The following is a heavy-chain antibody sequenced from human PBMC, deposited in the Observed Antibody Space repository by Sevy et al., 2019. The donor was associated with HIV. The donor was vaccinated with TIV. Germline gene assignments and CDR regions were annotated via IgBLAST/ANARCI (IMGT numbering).Heavy chain of an antibody. Sequence: ASVKVSCKASGYAFTGYYMHWVRQVPGQGLEWMGWITPNSGDTNYAQKFQGRVTMTRDTSISTAYMELSRLRSDDTAVYYCARDGARRFFFDYWGQGTLVTVSS. J-gene: IGHJ4*02. V-gene: IGHV1-2*02. CDR1: GYAFTGYY. CDR3: ARDGARRFFFDY. D-gene: IGHD6-6*01. CDR2: ITPNSGDT.